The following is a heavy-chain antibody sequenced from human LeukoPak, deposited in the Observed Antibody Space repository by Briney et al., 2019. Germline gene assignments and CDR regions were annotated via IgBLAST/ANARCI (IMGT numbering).Heavy chain of an antibody. CDR3: ASYGMDV. V-gene: IGHV3-9*01. Sequence: GGSLRLSCAASGFTFDDYAMHWVRQAPGKGLEWVSGISWNSGSIGYADSVKGRFTISRDNAKNSLYLQMNSLRAEDTAVYYCASYGMDVWGQGTTVTVSS. CDR2: ISWNSGSI. CDR1: GFTFDDYA. J-gene: IGHJ6*02.